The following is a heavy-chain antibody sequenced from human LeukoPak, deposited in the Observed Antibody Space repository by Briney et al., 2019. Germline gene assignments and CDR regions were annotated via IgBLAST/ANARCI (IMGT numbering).Heavy chain of an antibody. V-gene: IGHV3-7*01. CDR2: IKQDGSEK. D-gene: IGHD2-15*01. J-gene: IGHJ5*02. Sequence: GGSLRLSCAASGFTFSSYWMSWVRQAPGKGLEWVANIKQDGSEKYYVDSVKGRFTISRDNAKNSLYLQMNSLRAEDTAVYYCAPSGYCSGGSCHSGFDPWGQGTLVTVSS. CDR1: GFTFSSYW. CDR3: APSGYCSGGSCHSGFDP.